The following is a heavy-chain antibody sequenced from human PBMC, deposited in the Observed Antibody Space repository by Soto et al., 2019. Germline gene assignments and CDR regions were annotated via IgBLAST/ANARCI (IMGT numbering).Heavy chain of an antibody. CDR3: VVMNALLSSDF. D-gene: IGHD2-21*01. Sequence: SETLSLTCTVSGDSISSSSYYWGWVRQPPGKGLEWIGTIYYSGVTSYNSSLKSRVSISVDTSKNQFSLKLSSVTAADTAVHYWVVMNALLSSDFWGPGTLVTVSS. CDR2: IYYSGVT. CDR1: GDSISSSSYY. V-gene: IGHV4-39*01. J-gene: IGHJ4*02.